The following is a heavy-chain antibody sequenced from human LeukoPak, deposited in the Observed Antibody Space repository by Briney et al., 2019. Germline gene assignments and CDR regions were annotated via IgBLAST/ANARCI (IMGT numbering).Heavy chain of an antibody. D-gene: IGHD2-8*01. CDR1: CGSISGYY. V-gene: IGHV4-34*01. Sequence: SETLSLTCAVYCGSISGYYCSWSRQPPGKGLEWSGEINHSGSTNYNQSLKSRVTITIDTSKNQPSLKLSSVTAADTAVYYCARGRGVYASNLRYFDYWGQGTMVTVSS. CDR2: INHSGST. CDR3: ARGRGVYASNLRYFDY. J-gene: IGHJ4*02.